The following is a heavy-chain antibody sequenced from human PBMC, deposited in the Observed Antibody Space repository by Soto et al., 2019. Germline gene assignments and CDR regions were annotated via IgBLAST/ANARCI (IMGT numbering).Heavy chain of an antibody. CDR1: GLTFSSSW. J-gene: IGHJ4*02. V-gene: IGHV3-74*01. D-gene: IGHD6-6*01. CDR3: AIEPLSSSLNY. CDR2: THSDGSST. Sequence: GGSLRLSCAASGLTFSSSWMHWVRQAPGKGLVWVSRTHSDGSSTSYADSVKGRFTISRDNAKNTLYLQLNSLGAEDTAVYYCAIEPLSSSLNYWGQGTLVTVSS.